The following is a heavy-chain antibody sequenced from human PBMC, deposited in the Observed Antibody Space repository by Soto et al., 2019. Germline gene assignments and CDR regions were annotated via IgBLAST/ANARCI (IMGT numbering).Heavy chain of an antibody. CDR1: GGSMSSHY. J-gene: IGHJ4*02. D-gene: IGHD3-16*01. CDR3: ARADPDASVGF. Sequence: SETLSLTCTVSGGSMSSHYWTWLRQPPGKGLEWIGYISYSGSSYYNPSLKSRVTISADTSRNQFSLRLTSVIAADTAVYFCARADPDASVGFWGQGTLVTVS. CDR2: ISYSGSS. V-gene: IGHV4-59*11.